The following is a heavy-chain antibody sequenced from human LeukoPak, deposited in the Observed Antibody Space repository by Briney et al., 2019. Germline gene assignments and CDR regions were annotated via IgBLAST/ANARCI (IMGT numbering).Heavy chain of an antibody. CDR1: GFTFSNYA. V-gene: IGHV4-39*01. J-gene: IGHJ4*02. D-gene: IGHD1-1*01. CDR3: ARRAYSAAYWKHFDY. Sequence: PGGSLRLSCAASGFTFSNYAMSWVRQAPGKGLEWIGSIYYHENTYYNSSLKSRVTISVDTSKNQFSLKLNSVTAADTAVYFCARRAYSAAYWKHFDYWGQGTLVTVSS. CDR2: IYYHENT.